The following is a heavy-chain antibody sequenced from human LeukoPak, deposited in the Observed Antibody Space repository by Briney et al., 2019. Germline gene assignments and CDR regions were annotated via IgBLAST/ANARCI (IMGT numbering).Heavy chain of an antibody. CDR2: IYYSGST. CDR1: GVSISSSSYY. CDR3: ARLSPSAAGSALRY. J-gene: IGHJ4*02. V-gene: IGHV4-61*05. Sequence: PSETLSLTCTVSGVSISSSSYYWGWIRQPPGKGLEWIGYIYYSGSTNYNPSLKSRVTISVDTSKNQISLKLSSMTAADTAVYYCARLSPSAAGSALRYWGQGTLVTVSS. D-gene: IGHD6-13*01.